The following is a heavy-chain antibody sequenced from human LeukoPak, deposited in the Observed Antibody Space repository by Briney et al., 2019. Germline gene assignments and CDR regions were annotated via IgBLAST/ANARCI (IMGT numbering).Heavy chain of an antibody. CDR3: ARNEAVANFDAFDI. Sequence: PSETLSLTCTVSDFSISRGYHWGWIRQPPGKGLEWIGSISYSGSTYYNPSLKSRVTLSLDTSKNQFSLKLSSVTAADTAVYYCARNEAVANFDAFDIWGQGTMVTVSS. D-gene: IGHD6-19*01. CDR1: DFSISRGYH. V-gene: IGHV4-38-2*02. CDR2: ISYSGST. J-gene: IGHJ3*02.